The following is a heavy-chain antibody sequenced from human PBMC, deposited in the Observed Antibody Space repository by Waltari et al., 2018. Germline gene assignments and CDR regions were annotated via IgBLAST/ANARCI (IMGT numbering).Heavy chain of an antibody. D-gene: IGHD6-19*01. CDR1: GGSISSSSYY. Sequence: QLQLQESGPGLVKPSETLSLTCTVPGGSISSSSYYWGWIRQPPGKGLEWIGSIYYRGSPYDHPSLKRRAAIPVDTSKNQFVLKLSSVTAADTAVYYYASTPVAGTFDYWGQGTLVTVSS. J-gene: IGHJ4*02. CDR2: IYYRGSP. V-gene: IGHV4-39*01. CDR3: ASTPVAGTFDY.